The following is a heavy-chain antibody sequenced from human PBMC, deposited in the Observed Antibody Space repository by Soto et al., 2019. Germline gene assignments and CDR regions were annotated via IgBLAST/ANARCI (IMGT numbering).Heavy chain of an antibody. CDR1: GYSFTGYW. D-gene: IGHD3-22*01. Sequence: GESLKISCRGSGYSFTGYWIAWVRQMPGKGLEYMGIIYPGDSDTRYSPSFQGQVTISVDKSINTAYLQWNSLEAPDTALYYCARASETSGYYVGSFDYWGQGTLVTVSS. J-gene: IGHJ4*02. CDR2: IYPGDSDT. V-gene: IGHV5-51*01. CDR3: ARASETSGYYVGSFDY.